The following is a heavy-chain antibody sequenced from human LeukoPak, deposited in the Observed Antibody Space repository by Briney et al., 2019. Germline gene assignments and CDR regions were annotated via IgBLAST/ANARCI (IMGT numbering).Heavy chain of an antibody. J-gene: IGHJ6*03. D-gene: IGHD3-3*01. Sequence: ETLSLTCAVYGGSFSGYYWSWIRQPPGMGLEWIGEINHSGSTNYNPTLKSRVNISVDTYKHQFSLKLSSVTAADTPVYYCARGLSDDFWTYYYYYSMDVWGKGTTVTVSS. CDR2: INHSGST. CDR3: ARGLSDDFWTYYYYYSMDV. CDR1: GGSFSGYY. V-gene: IGHV4-34*01.